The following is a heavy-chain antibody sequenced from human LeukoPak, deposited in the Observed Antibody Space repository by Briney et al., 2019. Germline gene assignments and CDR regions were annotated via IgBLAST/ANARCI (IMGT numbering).Heavy chain of an antibody. CDR1: GFTFSSYW. V-gene: IGHV3-74*01. D-gene: IGHD2-15*01. CDR2: ISSDGNNA. J-gene: IGHJ3*02. CDR3: ARDACCRGGSCHRAFDI. Sequence: GGSLRLSCAASGFTFSSYWMDWVRQAPGKGLVWVSRISSDGNNANYADSVRGRFTISRDDAKNMVYLQMSSLRAEDTAVYYCARDACCRGGSCHRAFDIWGQGTMVTVSS.